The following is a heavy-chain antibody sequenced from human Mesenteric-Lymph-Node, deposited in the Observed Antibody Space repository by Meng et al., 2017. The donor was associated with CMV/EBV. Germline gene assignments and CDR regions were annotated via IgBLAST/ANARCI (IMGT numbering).Heavy chain of an antibody. CDR2: FNPNSGAT. V-gene: IGHV1-2*02. CDR3: ARDLKGTRVTTNGLYGLDV. CDR1: GYTFTAYY. Sequence: GESLKISCKASGYTFTAYYILWVRQAPGQGLEWMGWFNPNSGATNHAQKFQGRVTMTRDTSTSTVYMEVSRLTSDDTAVYYCARDLKGTRVTTNGLYGLDVWGQGTTVTVSS. D-gene: IGHD4-11*01. J-gene: IGHJ6*02.